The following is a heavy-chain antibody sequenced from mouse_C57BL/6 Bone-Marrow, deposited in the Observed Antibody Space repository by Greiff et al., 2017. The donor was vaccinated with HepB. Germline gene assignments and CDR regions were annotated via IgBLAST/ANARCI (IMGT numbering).Heavy chain of an antibody. CDR3: ARDRGLREGYYAMDY. Sequence: EVKLMESGGGLVKPGGSLKLSCAASGFTFSSYAMSWVRQTPEKRLEWVATISDGGSYTYYPDNVKGRFTISRDNAKNNLYLQMSHLKSEDTAMYYCARDRGLREGYYAMDYWGQGTSVTVSS. CDR2: ISDGGSYT. J-gene: IGHJ4*01. CDR1: GFTFSSYA. V-gene: IGHV5-4*01. D-gene: IGHD2-2*01.